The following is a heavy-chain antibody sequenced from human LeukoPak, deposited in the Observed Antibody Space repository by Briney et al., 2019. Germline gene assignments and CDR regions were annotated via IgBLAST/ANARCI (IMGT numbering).Heavy chain of an antibody. Sequence: ASETLSLTCTVSGGSISSYYWSWIRQPAGKGLEWIGRIYTSGSTNYNPSLKSRVTMSVDTSKNQFSLKLSSVTAADTAVYYCARVSSTLPYSNYGYYYYMDVWGKGTTVTVSS. D-gene: IGHD4-11*01. J-gene: IGHJ6*03. CDR1: GGSISSYY. CDR2: IYTSGST. CDR3: ARVSSTLPYSNYGYYYYMDV. V-gene: IGHV4-4*07.